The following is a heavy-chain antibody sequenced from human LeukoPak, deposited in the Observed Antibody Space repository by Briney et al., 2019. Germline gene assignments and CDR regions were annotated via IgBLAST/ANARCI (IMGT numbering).Heavy chain of an antibody. CDR3: ARDVLLWFGELFEGNYFDY. CDR1: GGSISSYY. Sequence: PSETLSLTCTVSGGSISSYYWSWIRQPAGKGLEWIGRIYTSGSTNYNPSLKSRVTMSVDTSKNQFSLKLSPVTAADTAVYYCARDVLLWFGELFEGNYFDYWGQGTLVTVSS. J-gene: IGHJ4*02. CDR2: IYTSGST. V-gene: IGHV4-4*07. D-gene: IGHD3-10*01.